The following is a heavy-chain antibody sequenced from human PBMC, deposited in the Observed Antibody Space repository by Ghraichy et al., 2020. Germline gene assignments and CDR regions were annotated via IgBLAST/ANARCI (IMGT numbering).Heavy chain of an antibody. CDR1: GFTFRSYD. D-gene: IGHD2-8*01. Sequence: GGSLRLSCAVSGFTFRSYDMHWVRQAPGRGLEWVAVISYDGFNKYYADAVKGRFTISRGTSKNTLYLQMSNVRAEDTAIYYCARRNVLDYWGQGTLVTVSS. CDR2: ISYDGFNK. J-gene: IGHJ4*02. V-gene: IGHV3-30*04. CDR3: ARRNVLDY.